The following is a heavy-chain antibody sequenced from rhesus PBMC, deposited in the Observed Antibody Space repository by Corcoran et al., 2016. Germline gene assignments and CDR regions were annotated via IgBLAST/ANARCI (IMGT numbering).Heavy chain of an antibody. CDR2: IYGSGSSS. CDR1: GGSISSSY. CDR3: AREGIAAAGTGDY. D-gene: IGHD6-25*01. Sequence: QLQLQESGPGLVKPSETLSVTCAVSGGSISSSYWSWIHQAPGKGLEWIGYIYGSGSSSHYNPSLKSRVTLSVDTSKNQLSLKLSSVTTADTAVYYCAREGIAAAGTGDYWGQGVLVTVSS. J-gene: IGHJ4*01. V-gene: IGHV4-169*02.